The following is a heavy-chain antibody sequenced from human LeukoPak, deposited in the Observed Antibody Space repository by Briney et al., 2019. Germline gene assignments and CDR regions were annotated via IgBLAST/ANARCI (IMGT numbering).Heavy chain of an antibody. CDR1: GSMYNYY. J-gene: IGHJ5*02. CDR2: IYYSGST. D-gene: IGHD3-10*01. CDR3: ARVGILLWFGELKRNWFDP. V-gene: IGHV4-59*12. Sequence: PSETLSLTCTVSGSMYNYYWSWIRQPPGKGLEWIGYIYYSGSTNYNPSLKSRVTISVDTSKNQFSLKLSSVTAADTAVYYCARVGILLWFGELKRNWFDPWGQGTLVTVSS.